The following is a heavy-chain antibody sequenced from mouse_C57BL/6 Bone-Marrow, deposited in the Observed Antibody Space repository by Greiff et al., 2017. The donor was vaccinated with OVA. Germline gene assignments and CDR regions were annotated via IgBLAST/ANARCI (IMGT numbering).Heavy chain of an antibody. CDR1: GFTFSDYY. Sequence: EVQVVESGGGLVQPGGSLKLSCAASGFTFSDYYMYWVRQTPEKRLEWVAYISNGGGSTYYPDTVKGRFTISRDNAKNTLYLQMSRLKSEDTAMYYCARDALYYDYDGFAYWGQGTLVTVSA. CDR3: ARDALYYDYDGFAY. V-gene: IGHV5-12*01. D-gene: IGHD2-4*01. J-gene: IGHJ3*01. CDR2: ISNGGGST.